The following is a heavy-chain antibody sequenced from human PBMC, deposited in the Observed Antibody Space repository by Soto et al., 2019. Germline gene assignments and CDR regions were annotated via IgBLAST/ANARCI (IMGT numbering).Heavy chain of an antibody. Sequence: PSETLSLTCTASGGSISSYYWSWIRQPPGKGLEWIGYIYYSRSTNYNPSLKSRVTISVDTSKNQFSLKLSSVTAADTAVYYCAGSRAQSWYDWFDPWGQGTLVTVSS. CDR2: IYYSRST. CDR3: AGSRAQSWYDWFDP. CDR1: GGSISSYY. D-gene: IGHD6-13*01. V-gene: IGHV4-59*01. J-gene: IGHJ5*02.